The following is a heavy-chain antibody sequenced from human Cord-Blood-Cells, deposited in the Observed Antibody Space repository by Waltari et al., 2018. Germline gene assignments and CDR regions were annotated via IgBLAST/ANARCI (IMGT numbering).Heavy chain of an antibody. J-gene: IGHJ4*02. V-gene: IGHV3-23*01. CDR3: AKGSWDIVVVPAAPIDY. D-gene: IGHD2-2*01. Sequence: EVQLLESGGGLVQPGGSLRLSCVASGFTFSSYAMSWVRPAPGKGLEWVSAIRGSGGSTYYADSVKGRFTISRDNSKNTLYLQMNSLRAEDTAVYYCAKGSWDIVVVPAAPIDYWGQGTLVTVSS. CDR2: IRGSGGST. CDR1: GFTFSSYA.